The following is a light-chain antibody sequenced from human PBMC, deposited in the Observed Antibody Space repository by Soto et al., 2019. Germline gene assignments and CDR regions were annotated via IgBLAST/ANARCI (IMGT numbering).Light chain of an antibody. V-gene: IGKV1-39*01. J-gene: IGKJ3*01. CDR3: QQSYRTPT. CDR1: QFINTY. Sequence: DIQMTQSPSSLSASVGDRVTITCTTSQFINTYLNWYLQKPGRAPKLLIYAASNLHIGVPSRFSGRGSGTDFTLTISSLQPEDFGTSYCQQSYRTPTFGTGTKVDIK. CDR2: AAS.